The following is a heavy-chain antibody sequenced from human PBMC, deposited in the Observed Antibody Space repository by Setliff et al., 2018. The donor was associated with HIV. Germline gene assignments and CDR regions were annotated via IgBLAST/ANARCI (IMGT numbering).Heavy chain of an antibody. CDR1: GGSISGYF. V-gene: IGHV4-59*12. Sequence: SETLSLTCTVSGGSISGYFWNWIRQPPGRGLEWIGYIYHSGNTDQNPSLKSRVTISQDTSNNQFSLKLSSVTAADTAVYYCARRSGWSLDYWGQGTLVTVSS. D-gene: IGHD6-19*01. J-gene: IGHJ4*02. CDR2: IYHSGNT. CDR3: ARRSGWSLDY.